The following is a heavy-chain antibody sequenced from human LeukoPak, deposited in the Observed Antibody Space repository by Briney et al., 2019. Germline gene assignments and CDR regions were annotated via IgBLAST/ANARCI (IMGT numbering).Heavy chain of an antibody. Sequence: ASVTVSCKASGYTFTSYYMHWVRQAPGQGLEWMGIINPSGGSTSYAQKFQGRVTMTRDTSTSTVYMELSSLRSEDTAVYYCARDPTVGVVISYTFDYWGQGTLVTVSS. CDR1: GYTFTSYY. CDR3: ARDPTVGVVISYTFDY. J-gene: IGHJ4*02. V-gene: IGHV1-46*01. D-gene: IGHD3-3*01. CDR2: INPSGGST.